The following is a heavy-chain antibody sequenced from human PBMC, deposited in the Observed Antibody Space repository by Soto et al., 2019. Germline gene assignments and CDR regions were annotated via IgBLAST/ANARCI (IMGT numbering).Heavy chain of an antibody. Sequence: GGSLRLSCAASGFTFSSFAMSWVRQAPGRGLEWVSAISATGATRYYTDSVKGRFTISRDNSKDTLHLQLNTLRAEDTALYYCAKLGSYTNTWRDCWGQGTLVTVSS. D-gene: IGHD3-16*02. CDR2: ISATGATR. J-gene: IGHJ4*02. CDR1: GFTFSSFA. CDR3: AKLGSYTNTWRDC. V-gene: IGHV3-23*01.